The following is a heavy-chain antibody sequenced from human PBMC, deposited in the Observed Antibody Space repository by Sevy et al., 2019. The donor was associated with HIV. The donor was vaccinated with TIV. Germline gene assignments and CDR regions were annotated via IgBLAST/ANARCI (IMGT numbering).Heavy chain of an antibody. CDR1: GFTLDTYV. Sequence: GGSLRLSCEVSGFTLDTYVMHWVRQAPGKGLEWVAGLSYDETVKYYGESVKGRFTISRDNSKNILFLQMNFLRVDDTAVYFCAKDPRLYGDNVEGFHYWGQGTLVTVSS. CDR3: AKDPRLYGDNVEGFHY. J-gene: IGHJ4*02. CDR2: LSYDETVK. V-gene: IGHV3-30*18. D-gene: IGHD4-17*01.